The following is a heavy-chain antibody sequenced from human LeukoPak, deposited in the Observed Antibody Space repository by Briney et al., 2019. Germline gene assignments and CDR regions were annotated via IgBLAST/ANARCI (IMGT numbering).Heavy chain of an antibody. Sequence: SVTVSFKASGGTFSSYAISWVRQAPGQGLEWMGGIIPIFGTANYAQKFQGRVTITADESTSTAYMELSSLRSEDTAVYYCARGDYGGTFDYWGQGTLVTVSS. CDR3: ARGDYGGTFDY. CDR2: IIPIFGTA. V-gene: IGHV1-69*13. D-gene: IGHD4-23*01. CDR1: GGTFSSYA. J-gene: IGHJ4*02.